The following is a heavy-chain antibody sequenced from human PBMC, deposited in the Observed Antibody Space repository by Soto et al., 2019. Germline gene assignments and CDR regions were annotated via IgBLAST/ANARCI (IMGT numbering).Heavy chain of an antibody. CDR3: AKGEYYYGSGSPYYGMDV. D-gene: IGHD3-10*01. V-gene: IGHV3-30*18. CDR2: ISYDGSNK. J-gene: IGHJ6*02. CDR1: GFTFSSYG. Sequence: QVQLVESGGGVVQSGMSLRLSCAASGFTFSSYGMHWVRQAPGKGLEWVAVISYDGSNKYYADSVKGRFTISSDSSKNTLYLEMNSLRPEDTAVYYCAKGEYYYGSGSPYYGMDVWGQGTTVTVSS.